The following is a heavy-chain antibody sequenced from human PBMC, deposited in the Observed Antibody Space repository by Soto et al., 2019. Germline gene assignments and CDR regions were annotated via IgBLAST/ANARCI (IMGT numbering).Heavy chain of an antibody. CDR1: GFNFSSYG. D-gene: IGHD6-13*01. V-gene: IGHV3-30*18. CDR3: AKDWRYSSSFDY. CDR2: ISYDGSNK. Sequence: GGSLRLSCTASGFNFSSYGMHWVRQAPGKGLECVADISYDGSNKYYRDSVKGRFTIPRDNSRDTLYLQMNSLRAEDTAVYYCAKDWRYSSSFDYWGQGTLVTVSS. J-gene: IGHJ4*02.